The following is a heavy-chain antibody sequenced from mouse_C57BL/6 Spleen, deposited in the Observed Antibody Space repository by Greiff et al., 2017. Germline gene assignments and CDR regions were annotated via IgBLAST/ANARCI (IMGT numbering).Heavy chain of an antibody. CDR3: ARPHYYGSSYWYFDV. D-gene: IGHD1-1*01. Sequence: QVQLQQPGAELVRPGSSVKLSCKASGYTFTSYWMHWVKQRPIQGLEWIGNIDPSDSETHYNQKFKDKATLTVDKSSSTAYMQRSSLTSEDSAVYYCARPHYYGSSYWYFDVWGTGTTVTVSS. CDR1: GYTFTSYW. CDR2: IDPSDSET. V-gene: IGHV1-52*01. J-gene: IGHJ1*03.